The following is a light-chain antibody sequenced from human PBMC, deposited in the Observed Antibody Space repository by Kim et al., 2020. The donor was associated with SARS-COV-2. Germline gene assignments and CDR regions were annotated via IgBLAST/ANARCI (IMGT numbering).Light chain of an antibody. Sequence: SPGQSVTISCTGTRSDVGDYNFISWYQQHPGKAPKLMIYDVSERPSGVPDRFSGSKSGNTVSLTVSGLQAEDEADYYCSSYATTVVFGGGTQLTVL. CDR1: RSDVGDYNF. V-gene: IGLV2-11*01. J-gene: IGLJ2*01. CDR2: DVS. CDR3: SSYATTVV.